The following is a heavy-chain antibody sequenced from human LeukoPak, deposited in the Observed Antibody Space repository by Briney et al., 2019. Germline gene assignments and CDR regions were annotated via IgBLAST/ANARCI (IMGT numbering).Heavy chain of an antibody. CDR2: ISSGTSTK. CDR3: ARPIAAPLSFYGMDV. D-gene: IGHD6-6*01. V-gene: IGHV3-48*01. Sequence: PGGSLRLSCAASGFTFSSYSMNWVRQAPGKGLEWVSYISSGTSTKYYADSVKGRFTISRDNAKNSLYLQMNSLRAEDTAVYYCARPIAAPLSFYGMDVWGQGTTVTVSS. CDR1: GFTFSSYS. J-gene: IGHJ6*02.